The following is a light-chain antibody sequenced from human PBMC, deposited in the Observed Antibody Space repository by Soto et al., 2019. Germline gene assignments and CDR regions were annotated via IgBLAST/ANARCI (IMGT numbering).Light chain of an antibody. V-gene: IGLV2-23*02. CDR3: CSYAGSSTL. Sequence: QSALTQTASVSGSPGQSITISCTGTSSDVGSYNLVSWYQQHPGKAPKLMIYEVSKRPSGVSNRFSGSKSGNTASLTISGLQAEDEADYYCCSYAGSSTLFGGGTKVTVL. J-gene: IGLJ2*01. CDR2: EVS. CDR1: SSDVGSYNL.